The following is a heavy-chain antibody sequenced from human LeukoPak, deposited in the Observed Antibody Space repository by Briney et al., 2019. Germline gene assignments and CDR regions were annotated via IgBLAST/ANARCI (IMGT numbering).Heavy chain of an antibody. CDR3: ARGYSLDY. CDR2: IYYSGST. CDR1: GGSISSGAFY. Sequence: NASETLSLTCTVSGGSISSGAFYWSWIRQHPGKGLEWIGYIYYSGSTYYNPSLKSRVTISVDTSKNQFSLKLSSVTAADTAVYYCARGYSLDYWGQGTLVTVSS. V-gene: IGHV4-30-4*08. D-gene: IGHD5-18*01. J-gene: IGHJ4*02.